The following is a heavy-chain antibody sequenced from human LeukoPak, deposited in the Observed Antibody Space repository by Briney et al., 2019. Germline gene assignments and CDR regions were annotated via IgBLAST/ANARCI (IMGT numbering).Heavy chain of an antibody. CDR1: GLTVSSYS. CDR2: IRGGGSGI. D-gene: IGHD7-27*01. J-gene: IGHJ4*02. CDR3: ARVGGSLTGDCSDY. Sequence: PGGSLRLSCVASGLTVSSYSMNWVRQAPGKGLEWIAYIRGGGSGIYYTDSVKGRFTISRDNAKDSLYLQMNSLRVEDTAVYYCARVGGSLTGDCSDYWGQGTLVTVSS. V-gene: IGHV3-48*01.